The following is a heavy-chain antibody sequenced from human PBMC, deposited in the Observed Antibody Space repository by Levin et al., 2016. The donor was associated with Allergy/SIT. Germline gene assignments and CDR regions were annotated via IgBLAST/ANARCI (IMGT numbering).Heavy chain of an antibody. CDR2: ISAYNGNT. CDR3: ARVDIVAPTPHY. Sequence: WVRQAPGQGLEWMGWISAYNGNTNYAQKLQGRVTMTTDTSTSTAYMELRSLRSDDTAVYYCARVDIVAPTPHYWGQGTLVTVSS. D-gene: IGHD5-12*01. J-gene: IGHJ4*02. V-gene: IGHV1-18*01.